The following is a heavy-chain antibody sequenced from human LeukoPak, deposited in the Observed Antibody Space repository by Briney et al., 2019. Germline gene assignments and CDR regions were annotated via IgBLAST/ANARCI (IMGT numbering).Heavy chain of an antibody. CDR3: AKGESKAFDI. V-gene: IGHV3-23*01. Sequence: GGSLRLSCAASGFTFNTYALSWVRQAPGKGLEWVSAIRAGGGTTDYTDSVKGRFAISRANSKNTLYLQMNSLRAEDTAVYYCAKGESKAFDIWGQGTMVTVSS. D-gene: IGHD3-10*01. CDR2: IRAGGGTT. J-gene: IGHJ3*02. CDR1: GFTFNTYA.